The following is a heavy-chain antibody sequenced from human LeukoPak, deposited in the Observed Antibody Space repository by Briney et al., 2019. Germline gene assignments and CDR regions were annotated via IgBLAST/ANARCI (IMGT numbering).Heavy chain of an antibody. Sequence: SETLSLTCAVSGGSISSGGYSWSWIRQPPGKGLEWIGYIYHSGSTYYNPSLKSRVTISVDRSKNQFSLKLSSVTAADTAVYYCARTRNTRTKINFDYWGQGTLVTVSS. D-gene: IGHD1/OR15-1a*01. CDR1: GGSISSGGYS. CDR3: ARTRNTRTKINFDY. V-gene: IGHV4-30-2*01. CDR2: IYHSGST. J-gene: IGHJ4*02.